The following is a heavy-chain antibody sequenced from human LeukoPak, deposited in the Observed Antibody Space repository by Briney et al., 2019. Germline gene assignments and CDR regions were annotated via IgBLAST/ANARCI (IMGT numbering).Heavy chain of an antibody. D-gene: IGHD3-22*01. CDR2: IYYSGST. Sequence: SETLSLTCTVSGGSISNKYWSWIRQPPGKGLEWIGYIYYSGSTNYNPSLKSRVTISVDTSKNQFSLKLSSVTAADTAVYYCARVSYYDSSGYSSDAFDIWGQGTMVTVSS. J-gene: IGHJ3*02. V-gene: IGHV4-59*01. CDR3: ARVSYYDSSGYSSDAFDI. CDR1: GGSISNKY.